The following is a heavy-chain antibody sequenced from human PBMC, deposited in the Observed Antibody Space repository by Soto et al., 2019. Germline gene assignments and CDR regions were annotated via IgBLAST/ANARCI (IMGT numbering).Heavy chain of an antibody. V-gene: IGHV1-46*01. CDR3: ARELLVVYGSGYCYGMDV. CDR2: INPSGGST. Sequence: ASVKVSCKASGYTFTSYYMHWVRQAPGQGLEWMGIINPSGGSTSYAQKFQGRVTMTRDTSTSTVYMELSSLRSEDTAVYYCARELLVVYGSGYCYGMDVWGQGTTVTVAS. J-gene: IGHJ6*02. D-gene: IGHD3-10*01. CDR1: GYTFTSYY.